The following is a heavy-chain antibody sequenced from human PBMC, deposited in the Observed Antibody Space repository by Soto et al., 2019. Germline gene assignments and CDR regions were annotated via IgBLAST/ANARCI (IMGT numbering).Heavy chain of an antibody. CDR1: GFTFSGSA. CDR2: IRSKANSYAT. V-gene: IGHV3-73*01. Sequence: PGGSLRLSCAASGFTFSGSAMHWVRQASGKGLEWVGRIRSKANSYATAYAASVKGRFTISRDDSKNTAYLQMNSLKTEDTAVYYCTRQGARDGYNYYFDYWGQGTLVTVSS. CDR3: TRQGARDGYNYYFDY. J-gene: IGHJ4*02. D-gene: IGHD5-12*01.